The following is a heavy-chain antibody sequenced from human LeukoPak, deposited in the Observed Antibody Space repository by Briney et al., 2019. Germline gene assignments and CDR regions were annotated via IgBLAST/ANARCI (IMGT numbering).Heavy chain of an antibody. CDR2: IYYSGGT. CDR1: GGSISSYY. D-gene: IGHD3-10*01. CDR3: ARVPYLYGSGSYYYYYMDV. Sequence: PSETLSPTCTVSGGSISSYYWSWLRQPPGKGLEWIGYIYYSGGTNYNPSLKSRVTISVDTSKNQFSLKLSSVTAADTAVYYCARVPYLYGSGSYYYYYMDVWGKGTTVTVSS. J-gene: IGHJ6*03. V-gene: IGHV4-59*01.